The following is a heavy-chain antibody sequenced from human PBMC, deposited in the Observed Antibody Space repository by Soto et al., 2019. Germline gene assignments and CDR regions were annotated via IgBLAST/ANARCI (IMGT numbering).Heavy chain of an antibody. D-gene: IGHD3-9*01. J-gene: IGHJ6*02. Sequence: EVQLVESGGVVVQPGGSLRLSCAASGFRFDDYRIHWVRQGPGKGLEWVCFISWDGSNTYYADSVRGRFIISRDNTKNSVYLQMSSLRSEDSGLYYCTKEIEVDLKYGMDGWGQGTTVTVSS. CDR1: GFRFDDYR. CDR2: ISWDGSNT. CDR3: TKEIEVDLKYGMDG. V-gene: IGHV3-43*01.